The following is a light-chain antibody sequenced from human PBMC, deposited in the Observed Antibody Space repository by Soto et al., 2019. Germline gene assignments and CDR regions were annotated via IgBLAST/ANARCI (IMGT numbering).Light chain of an antibody. CDR2: YDD. J-gene: IGLJ2*01. CDR3: AAWDDSMNGVV. Sequence: QSVLTQPPSLSEAPRQRVTISCSGSSSNIGNNAVNWYQQLPGKAPKLLIYYDDLLPSGVSDRFSGSKSGTSASLAISGLQSEDDADYYCAAWDDSMNGVVFGGGTKLTVL. CDR1: SSNIGNNA. V-gene: IGLV1-36*01.